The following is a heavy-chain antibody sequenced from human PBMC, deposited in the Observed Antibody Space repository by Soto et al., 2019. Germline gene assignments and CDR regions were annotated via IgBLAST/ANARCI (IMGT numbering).Heavy chain of an antibody. D-gene: IGHD6-25*01. CDR1: GFTFDDYA. V-gene: IGHV3-9*01. Sequence: EVQLVESGGGLAQPGRSLRLSCAASGFTFDDYAMHWVRQGPGKGLEWVSSISWNTGTKAYADSVKGRFTISRDNNKNSLYLEMNNLTGQDTALYYCVKGGGYYSALDYWGRGTLVTVSS. CDR3: VKGGGYYSALDY. J-gene: IGHJ4*02. CDR2: ISWNTGTK.